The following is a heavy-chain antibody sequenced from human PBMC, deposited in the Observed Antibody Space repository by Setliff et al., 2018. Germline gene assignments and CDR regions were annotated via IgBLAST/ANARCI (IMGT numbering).Heavy chain of an antibody. CDR2: IYHTGST. Sequence: PSETLSLTCTVSGGSISSDSYWGWIRQPPGKGLEWIASIYHTGSTYYNPSLKSRITISVDTSKNQFSLKLSSVTAADTAVYYCARHLEVPPAGWFDPWGQGTLVTVSS. J-gene: IGHJ5*02. D-gene: IGHD2-2*01. CDR1: GGSISSDSY. V-gene: IGHV4-38-2*02. CDR3: ARHLEVPPAGWFDP.